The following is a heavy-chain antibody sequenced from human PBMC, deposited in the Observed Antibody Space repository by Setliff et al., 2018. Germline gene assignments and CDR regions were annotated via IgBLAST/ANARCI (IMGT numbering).Heavy chain of an antibody. V-gene: IGHV3-23*01. CDR3: VPDSSGPNPNWFDP. CDR1: GLTFSNYA. Sequence: PGGSLRLSCAATGLTFSNYAVGWVRQAPGRGLEWVSTITGGGDKTYYADSVKGRFTISKDNSKNAIFLQMDSPRAEDTAVYFCVPDSSGPNPNWFDPWGQGTLVTVSS. CDR2: ITGGGDKT. J-gene: IGHJ5*02. D-gene: IGHD3-22*01.